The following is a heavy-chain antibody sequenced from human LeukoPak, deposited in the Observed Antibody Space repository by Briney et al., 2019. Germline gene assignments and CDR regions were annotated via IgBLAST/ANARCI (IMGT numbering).Heavy chain of an antibody. CDR1: GFTFSSYS. Sequence: GGSLRLSCAASGFTFSSYSMNGVRQAPGKGLEGVSYISSSSSTIYYADSVKGRFTISRDNAKNSLYLQMNSLRAEDTALYYCAREAPGIAAAGKGGKWFDPWGQGTLVTVSS. J-gene: IGHJ5*02. CDR2: ISSSSSTI. V-gene: IGHV3-48*04. D-gene: IGHD6-13*01. CDR3: AREAPGIAAAGKGGKWFDP.